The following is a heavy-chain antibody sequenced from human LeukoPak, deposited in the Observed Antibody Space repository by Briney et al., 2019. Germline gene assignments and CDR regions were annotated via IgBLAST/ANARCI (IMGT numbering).Heavy chain of an antibody. Sequence: SETLSLTCTVSGGSISSYYWSWIRQPPGKGLEWIGYIYYSGSTNYNPSLKSRVTISVDTSKNQFSLKLSSVTAADTAVYYCARDRRYCSGGSCYYYGMDVWGKGTTVTVSS. CDR3: ARDRRYCSGGSCYYYGMDV. CDR2: IYYSGST. V-gene: IGHV4-59*01. J-gene: IGHJ6*04. CDR1: GGSISSYY. D-gene: IGHD2-15*01.